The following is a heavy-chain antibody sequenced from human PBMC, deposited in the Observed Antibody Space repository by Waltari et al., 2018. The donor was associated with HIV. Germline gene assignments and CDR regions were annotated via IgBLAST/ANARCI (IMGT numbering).Heavy chain of an antibody. J-gene: IGHJ4*02. D-gene: IGHD6-19*01. CDR2: IRTNANSDAT. Sequence: EVQMVESGGGLVQPGGSLNHACAASGLTFGVPPMHWVRHASEKGLEWVGRIRTNANSDATAYAAAVKGRFIISRDDSKNTAYLQMNNLKTEDTAVYYCTRLVAAVAGTGYWGQGTLVTVSS. V-gene: IGHV3-73*01. CDR1: GLTFGVPP. CDR3: TRLVAAVAGTGY.